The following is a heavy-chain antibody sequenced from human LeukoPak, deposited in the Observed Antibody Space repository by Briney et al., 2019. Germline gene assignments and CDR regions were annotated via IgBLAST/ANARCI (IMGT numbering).Heavy chain of an antibody. CDR2: IYYSGST. V-gene: IGHV4-31*03. CDR1: GGSISSGGYY. J-gene: IGHJ4*02. CDR3: AREVRGYSGYDTNFDY. D-gene: IGHD5-12*01. Sequence: SETLSLTCTVSGGSISSGGYYWSWIRQHPGKGLEWIGYIYYSGSTYHNPSLKSRVTISVDTSKNQFSLKLSSVTAADTAVYYCAREVRGYSGYDTNFDYWGQGTLVTVSS.